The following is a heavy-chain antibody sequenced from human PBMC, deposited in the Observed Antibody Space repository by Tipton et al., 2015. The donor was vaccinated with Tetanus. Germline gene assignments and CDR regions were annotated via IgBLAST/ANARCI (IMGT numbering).Heavy chain of an antibody. Sequence: VQLVQSGGEVKKPGESLKISCKGSGYIFNNYWIGWVRQKPGKGLEWMGIIYPGDSDTRYSPPSQGQVTIPVDKSINPAYLQWSSLKASDTSMFYCARAHCTDGVCNFDFWGQGALVTVAS. CDR2: IYPGDSDT. CDR3: ARAHCTDGVCNFDF. D-gene: IGHD2-8*01. CDR1: GYIFNNYW. V-gene: IGHV5-51*01. J-gene: IGHJ4*02.